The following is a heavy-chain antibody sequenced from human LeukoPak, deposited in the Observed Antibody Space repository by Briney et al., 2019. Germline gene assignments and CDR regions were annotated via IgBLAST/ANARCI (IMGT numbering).Heavy chain of an antibody. D-gene: IGHD3-22*01. CDR2: MNPNSGNT. J-gene: IGHJ4*02. V-gene: IGHV1-8*01. CDR1: GYTFTSYD. CDR3: ARGRGREYYYDSSGYYRLDY. Sequence: ASVKVSCKASGYTFTSYDINWVRQATGQGLEWMGWMNPNSGNTGYAQKFQGRVTMTRNTSISTAYMELSGLRSEDTAVYYCARGRGREYYYDSSGYYRLDYWGQGTLVTVSS.